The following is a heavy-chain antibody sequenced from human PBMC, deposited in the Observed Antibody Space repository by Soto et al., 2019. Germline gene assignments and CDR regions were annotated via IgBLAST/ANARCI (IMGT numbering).Heavy chain of an antibody. D-gene: IGHD3-10*01. Sequence: ASVQVSCKASGYTFTGYFIHWLRHAPGQGLEWMGRINPNSGATNYAQKLQGRVTMTTDTSTSTAYMELRSLRSDDTAVYYCARIEFGELSLVTFWWFDPWGQGTLVTVSA. V-gene: IGHV1-2*06. CDR1: GYTFTGYF. CDR3: ARIEFGELSLVTFWWFDP. J-gene: IGHJ5*02. CDR2: INPNSGAT.